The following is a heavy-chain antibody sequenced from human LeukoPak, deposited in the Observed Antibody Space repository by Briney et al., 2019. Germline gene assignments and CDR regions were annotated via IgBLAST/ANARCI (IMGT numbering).Heavy chain of an antibody. CDR1: GFTFSNSW. D-gene: IGHD2-2*01. V-gene: IGHV3-7*01. J-gene: IGHJ4*02. CDR3: ARRHCTTSCCFYDY. Sequence: GGPLRLSCAASGFTFSNSWMSWVRQAPEKGLEGVDNIKEEGNENYYVDSVKGRFPISRDNVKTSLYFQMNSLRAEDTAVCYCARRHCTTSCCFYDYWGQGTLVTVSA. CDR2: IKEEGNEN.